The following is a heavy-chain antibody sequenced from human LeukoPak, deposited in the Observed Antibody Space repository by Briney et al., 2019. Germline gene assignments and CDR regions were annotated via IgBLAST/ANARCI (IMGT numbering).Heavy chain of an antibody. CDR2: ISSSSSTI. V-gene: IGHV3-48*01. CDR1: GFTFSTYD. Sequence: GGSLRLSCAASGFTFSTYDMNWVRQAPGKGLEWVSYISSSSSTIYYADSVKGRFTISRDNAKNSLYLQMNSLRAEDTAVYYCARWSRDAFDIWGQGTMVTVSS. CDR3: ARWSRDAFDI. J-gene: IGHJ3*02.